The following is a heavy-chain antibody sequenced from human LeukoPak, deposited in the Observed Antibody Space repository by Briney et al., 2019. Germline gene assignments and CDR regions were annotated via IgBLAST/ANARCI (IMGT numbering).Heavy chain of an antibody. Sequence: ASVKVSCKASGYTFINYYMHWVRQAPGQGLEWMGIINPSGGTTSYAQNFQGRVTMTRDTSTSTVYMELSSLRSEDTAVYYCARGWEYSSSWYYYYYYYMDVWGNGTTVTISS. CDR2: INPSGGTT. CDR1: GYTFINYY. CDR3: ARGWEYSSSWYYYYYYYMDV. V-gene: IGHV1-46*01. D-gene: IGHD6-13*01. J-gene: IGHJ6*03.